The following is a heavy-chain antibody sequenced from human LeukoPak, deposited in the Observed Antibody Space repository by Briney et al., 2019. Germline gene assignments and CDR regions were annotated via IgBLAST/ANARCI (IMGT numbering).Heavy chain of an antibody. CDR3: ARDPYPLYSSSWSRWGNFWFDP. V-gene: IGHV1-18*04. CDR1: GYTFTTYG. Sequence: ASVKLSCTASGYTFTTYGISWVRQAPGQGLEWMGWFSAYNSNTTYAQKLQGRVTMNTDTSTSTVYMELRSLSSDDTAVYYCARDPYPLYSSSWSRWGNFWFDPWGQGTLVTVSS. CDR2: FSAYNSNT. D-gene: IGHD6-13*01. J-gene: IGHJ5*02.